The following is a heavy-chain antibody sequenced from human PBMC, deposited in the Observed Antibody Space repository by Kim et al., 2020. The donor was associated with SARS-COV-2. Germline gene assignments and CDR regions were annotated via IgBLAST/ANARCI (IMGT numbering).Heavy chain of an antibody. J-gene: IGHJ6*02. D-gene: IGHD3-9*01. CDR3: AREKTYYDILTGYSYYYYGRDV. CDR2: ISYDGRNK. V-gene: IGHV3-30*04. Sequence: WGSLRLSCAASGFTFSSYGMHWVRQAPGKGLEWVAVISYDGRNKYYADSVKGRFTISRDNSKNTLYLQMNSLRTEDTAVYSCAREKTYYDILTGYSYYYYGRDVWGQGTTVTVSS. CDR1: GFTFSSYG.